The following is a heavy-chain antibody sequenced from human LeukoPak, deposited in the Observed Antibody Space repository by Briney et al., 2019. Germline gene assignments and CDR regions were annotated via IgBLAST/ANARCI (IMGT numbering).Heavy chain of an antibody. J-gene: IGHJ6*03. CDR3: TRGSIAYYYMDV. V-gene: IGHV4-38-2*02. D-gene: IGHD3-22*01. CDR1: GYAISSGYF. CDR2: IYYSGST. Sequence: SETLSLTCSVSGYAISSGYFWGWIRQPPGKGLEWIGNIYYSGSTNYNPSLKSRVTISVDTSKNQFSLKLSSVTAADTAVYYCTRGSIAYYYMDVWGKGTTVTISS.